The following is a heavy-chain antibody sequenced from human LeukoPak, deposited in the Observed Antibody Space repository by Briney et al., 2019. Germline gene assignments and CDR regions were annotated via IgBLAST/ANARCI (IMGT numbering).Heavy chain of an antibody. V-gene: IGHV3-23*01. J-gene: IGHJ4*02. D-gene: IGHD3-16*01. CDR2: IDGSGSDT. CDR1: GFTFSNFA. CDR3: AKDRGKASPGRYYFDY. Sequence: PGGSLRLSCAASGFTFSNFAITWVRQAPGRGLEWVSGIDGSGSDTYYADSVKGRFTISRDSSKNTLYLQMNSLRAEDTAVYYCAKDRGKASPGRYYFDYWGQGTLVTVSS.